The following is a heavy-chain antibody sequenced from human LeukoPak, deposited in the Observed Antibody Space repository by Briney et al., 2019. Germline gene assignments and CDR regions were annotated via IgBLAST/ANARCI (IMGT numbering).Heavy chain of an antibody. J-gene: IGHJ4*02. CDR1: GFTFSGYS. V-gene: IGHV3-30*18. CDR2: ISYDGSKI. D-gene: IGHD3-9*01. CDR3: AKDRHYDILTGNFDY. Sequence: GGSLRLSCAASGFTFSGYSMNWVRQAPGKGLEWVAVISYDGSKIYYADSVKGRFTISRDNSKNTQYLQMNGLRPEDTAVYYCAKDRHYDILTGNFDYWGQGTLVTVSS.